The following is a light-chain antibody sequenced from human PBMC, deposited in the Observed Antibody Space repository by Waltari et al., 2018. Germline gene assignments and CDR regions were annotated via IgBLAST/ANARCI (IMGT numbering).Light chain of an antibody. CDR3: YSTHGNYGV. CDR1: ELPKQY. V-gene: IGLV3-25*03. J-gene: IGLJ3*02. CDR2: TDT. Sequence: SYELTQPPSLSVSPGQTARITCSGDELPKQYAYWYQQRPGQAPVLVIYTDTERPAGIPERISGSSSGTTFTLTISGVQAEDEADYYCYSTHGNYGVFGGGTKLTVL.